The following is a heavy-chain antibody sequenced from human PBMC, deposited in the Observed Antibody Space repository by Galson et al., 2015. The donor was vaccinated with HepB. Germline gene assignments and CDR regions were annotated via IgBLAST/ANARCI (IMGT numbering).Heavy chain of an antibody. CDR3: ARDFLGAFDL. CDR1: GFTLGDYW. CDR2: INVAGSNA. D-gene: IGHD7-27*01. V-gene: IGHV3-74*01. J-gene: IGHJ3*01. Sequence: SLRLSCAASGFTLGDYWMHWVRHAPGEGLVWVSRINVAGSNADYADSVKGRFIISRDNAKNSLSLQMHSLRADDTALYYCARDFLGAFDLWGQGAMVTVPS.